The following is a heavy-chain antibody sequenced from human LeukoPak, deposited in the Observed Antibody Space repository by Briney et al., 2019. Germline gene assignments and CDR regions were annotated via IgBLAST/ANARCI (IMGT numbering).Heavy chain of an antibody. V-gene: IGHV3-11*06. Sequence: TTGGSLRLSCAASGFTFSDYYMSWIPQAPGKGLEWVSYISSSSSYTNYADSVKGRFTSSRDNAKNSLYLQMNSLRAEDTAVYYCARVDYYDSSGYYYTRLDYYYYGMDVWGQGTTVTVSS. CDR3: ARVDYYDSSGYYYTRLDYYYYGMDV. CDR1: GFTFSDYY. D-gene: IGHD3-22*01. J-gene: IGHJ6*02. CDR2: ISSSSSYT.